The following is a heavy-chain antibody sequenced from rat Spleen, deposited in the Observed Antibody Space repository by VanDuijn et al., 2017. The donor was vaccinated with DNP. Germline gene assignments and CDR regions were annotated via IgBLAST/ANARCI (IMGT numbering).Heavy chain of an antibody. CDR2: ISGGGST. D-gene: IGHD1-12*02. CDR1: GFSVNSYS. J-gene: IGHJ3*01. Sequence: QVQLTESGPGLVQPSETLSLTCTVSGFSVNSYSVHWVRQPPGKGLEWIAAISGGGSTYYNSVLKSRLSISRDTSKSQVFLKMDSVQTEDTAMYFCARSQGYYYDGSYYPFAYWGQGILVTVSS. CDR3: ARSQGYYYDGSYYPFAY. V-gene: IGHV2-6*01.